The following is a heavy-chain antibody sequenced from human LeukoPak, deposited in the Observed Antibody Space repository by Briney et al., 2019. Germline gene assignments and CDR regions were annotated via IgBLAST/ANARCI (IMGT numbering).Heavy chain of an antibody. J-gene: IGHJ4*02. Sequence: SVKVSCKASGGTFSSYAISWVRQAPGQGLEWVGGIIPIFGTANYAQKFQGRVTITADESTSTAYMELSSLRSEDTAVYYCARAYYDSSGHDYWGQGTLVTVSS. D-gene: IGHD3-22*01. CDR1: GGTFSSYA. CDR3: ARAYYDSSGHDY. CDR2: IIPIFGTA. V-gene: IGHV1-69*13.